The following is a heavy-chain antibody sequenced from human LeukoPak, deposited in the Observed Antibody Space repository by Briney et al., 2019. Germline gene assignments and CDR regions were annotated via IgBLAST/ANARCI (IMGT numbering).Heavy chain of an antibody. CDR1: GFTFSSYW. D-gene: IGHD2-2*01. CDR3: ARDPIGYCSSTSCSPR. CDR2: IKQDGSEK. J-gene: IGHJ4*02. Sequence: PGGSLRLSCAASGFTFSSYWMSWVRQAPGKGLEWVANIKQDGSEKYYVDSVKGRFTISRDNAKNSLYLQMNSLRAEDTVVYYCARDPIGYCSSTSCSPRWGQGTPVTVSS. V-gene: IGHV3-7*01.